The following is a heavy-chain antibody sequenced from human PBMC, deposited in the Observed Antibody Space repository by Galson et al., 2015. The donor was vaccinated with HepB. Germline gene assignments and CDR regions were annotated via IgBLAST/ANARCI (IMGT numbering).Heavy chain of an antibody. CDR3: ARQRVTMVRGVADY. D-gene: IGHD3-10*01. Sequence: SLRLSCAASGFTFSSYAMHWVRQAPGKGLEWVAVISYDGSNKYYADSVKGRFTISRDNSKNTLYLQMNSLRAEDTAVYYCARQRVTMVRGVADYWGQGTLVTVSS. CDR2: ISYDGSNK. J-gene: IGHJ4*02. CDR1: GFTFSSYA. V-gene: IGHV3-30-3*01.